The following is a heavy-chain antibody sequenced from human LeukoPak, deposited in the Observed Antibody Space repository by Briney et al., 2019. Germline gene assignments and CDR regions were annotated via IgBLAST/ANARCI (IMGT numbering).Heavy chain of an antibody. CDR1: GFTLGDYA. Sequence: GGSLRPSCTGSGFTLGDYAMSWFRQAPGKGLEWVSFIKSKAYGGTTEYAASVKGRFTVSRDDSKSIAYLHMNSLKTEDTAVYYCSRTRSVAGSSIYFDYWGQGTLVTVSS. D-gene: IGHD6-19*01. J-gene: IGHJ4*02. CDR3: SRTRSVAGSSIYFDY. CDR2: IKSKAYGGTT. V-gene: IGHV3-49*03.